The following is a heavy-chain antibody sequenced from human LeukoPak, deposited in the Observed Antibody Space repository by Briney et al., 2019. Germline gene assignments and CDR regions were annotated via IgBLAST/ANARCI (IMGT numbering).Heavy chain of an antibody. CDR2: ISGSGGST. D-gene: IGHD6-13*01. CDR1: GFTFSSYA. CDR3: ANTPPLYSSSWYYNYGMDV. J-gene: IGHJ6*02. Sequence: GGSLRLSCAASGFTFSSYAMSWVRQAPGKGLEWVSAISGSGGSTYYADSVKGRFTISRDNSKNTLYLQMNSLRAEDTAVYYCANTPPLYSSSWYYNYGMDVWGQGTTVTVSS. V-gene: IGHV3-23*01.